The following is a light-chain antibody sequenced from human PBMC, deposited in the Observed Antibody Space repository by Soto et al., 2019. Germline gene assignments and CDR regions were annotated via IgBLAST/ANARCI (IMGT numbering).Light chain of an antibody. J-gene: IGLJ2*01. CDR2: LNSDGSH. Sequence: QAVLTQSPSASASLGASVKLTCTLSSGHSSYAIAWHQQQPEKGPRYLVKLNSDGSHSKGDGIPDRFSGSSSGAERYLTISSLQSEDEADYYCQTWGTAVVFGGGTKVTVL. CDR1: SGHSSYA. CDR3: QTWGTAVV. V-gene: IGLV4-69*01.